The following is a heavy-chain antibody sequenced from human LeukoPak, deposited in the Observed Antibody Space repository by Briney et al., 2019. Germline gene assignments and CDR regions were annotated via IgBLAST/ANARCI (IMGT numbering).Heavy chain of an antibody. V-gene: IGHV3-30-3*01. Sequence: PGGSLRLSCAASGFTFSSYAMHWVRQAPGKGLEWVAVISYDGSNKYYADSVKGRFTISRDNSKNTVYLQMNGLRVEDTAVYYCARDQGFWSGYGMDVWGQGTTVIVSS. CDR2: ISYDGSNK. CDR3: ARDQGFWSGYGMDV. J-gene: IGHJ6*02. D-gene: IGHD3-3*01. CDR1: GFTFSSYA.